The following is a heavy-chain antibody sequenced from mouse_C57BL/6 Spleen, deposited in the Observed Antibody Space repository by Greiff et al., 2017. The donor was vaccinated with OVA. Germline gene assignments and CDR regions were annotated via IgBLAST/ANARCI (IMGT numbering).Heavy chain of an antibody. CDR3: ARRSSYGSRPWFAY. J-gene: IGHJ3*01. CDR2: INPNNGGT. D-gene: IGHD1-1*01. CDR1: GYTFTDYN. V-gene: IGHV1-18*01. Sequence: EVQLQQSGPELVKPGASVKIPCKASGYTFTDYNMDWVKQSHGKSLEWIGDINPNNGGTIYNQKFKGQATLTVDKSSSTAYMELRSLTSEDTAVYYGARRSSYGSRPWFAYWGQGTLVTVSA.